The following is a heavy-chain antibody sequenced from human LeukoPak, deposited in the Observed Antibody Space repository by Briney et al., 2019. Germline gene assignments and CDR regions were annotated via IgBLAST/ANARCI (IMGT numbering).Heavy chain of an antibody. D-gene: IGHD6-19*01. Sequence: GGSLRLSCAASGFTFNNYVMSWVRQAPGKGLEWVSTINGGGYNTYYADSVKGRFTISRDNSKNTLSLQVNTLRAEDTAVYYCARASGIYGSGWYFDYWGQGTLVTVSS. CDR3: ARASGIYGSGWYFDY. J-gene: IGHJ4*02. V-gene: IGHV3-23*01. CDR2: INGGGYNT. CDR1: GFTFNNYV.